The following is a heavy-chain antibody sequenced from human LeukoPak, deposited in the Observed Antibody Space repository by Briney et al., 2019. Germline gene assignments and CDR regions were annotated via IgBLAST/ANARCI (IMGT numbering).Heavy chain of an antibody. Sequence: ASVKVSCKASGHTFTGYYMHWVRQAPGQGLEWMGWINANSGNTNYAQKLQGRVTMTTDTSTSTAYMELRSLRSDDTAVYYCARDSRRDGYNCGYWGQGTLVTVSS. D-gene: IGHD5-24*01. V-gene: IGHV1-18*04. CDR1: GHTFTGYY. CDR2: INANSGNT. CDR3: ARDSRRDGYNCGY. J-gene: IGHJ4*02.